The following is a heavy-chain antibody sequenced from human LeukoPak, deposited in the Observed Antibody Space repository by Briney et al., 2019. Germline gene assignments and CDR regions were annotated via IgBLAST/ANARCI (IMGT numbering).Heavy chain of an antibody. CDR3: ARSSGYCSSTSSYGDNWFDP. Sequence: GASVKVSCKASGYTFTSYGISWVRQAPGQGLEWMGWISAYNGNTNYAQKLQGRVTMTTDPSTSTAYMELRSLRSDDTAVYYCARSSGYCSSTSSYGDNWFDPWGQGTLVTVSS. J-gene: IGHJ5*02. CDR2: ISAYNGNT. V-gene: IGHV1-18*01. CDR1: GYTFTSYG. D-gene: IGHD2-2*01.